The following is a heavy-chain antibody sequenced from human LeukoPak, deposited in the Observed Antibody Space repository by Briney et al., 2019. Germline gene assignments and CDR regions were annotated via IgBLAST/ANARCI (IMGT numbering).Heavy chain of an antibody. CDR2: ISGSGGST. Sequence: GGSLRLSCAASGFTFSSYAMSWGRQAPGKGLEWVSAISGSGGSTYYADSVKGRFTISRDNSKNTLYLQMNSLRAEDTAVYYCAKDLVAGSYLEYFQHWGQGTLVTVSS. CDR1: GFTFSSYA. D-gene: IGHD3-10*01. CDR3: AKDLVAGSYLEYFQH. V-gene: IGHV3-23*01. J-gene: IGHJ1*01.